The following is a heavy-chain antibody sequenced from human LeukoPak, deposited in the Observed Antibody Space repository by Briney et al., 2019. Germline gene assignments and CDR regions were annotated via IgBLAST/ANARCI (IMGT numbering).Heavy chain of an antibody. CDR1: GFTFSSYW. D-gene: IGHD3-9*01. V-gene: IGHV3-7*01. CDR2: IKQDGSEK. CDR3: ARDRERYDILRRRVYYYMDV. J-gene: IGHJ6*03. Sequence: QTGGSLRLSCAASGFTFSSYWMSWVRQAPGKGLEWVANIKQDGSEKYYVDSVKGRFTISRDNAKNSLYLQMNSLRAEDTAVYYCARDRERYDILRRRVYYYMDVWGKGTTVTVSS.